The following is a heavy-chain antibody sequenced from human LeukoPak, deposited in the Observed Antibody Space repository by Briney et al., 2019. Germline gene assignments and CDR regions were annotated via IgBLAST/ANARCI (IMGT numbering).Heavy chain of an antibody. CDR1: GGSISSYY. J-gene: IGHJ4*02. D-gene: IGHD6-13*01. Sequence: PSETLSLTCTVSGGSISSYYWSWIRQPAAKRLEWIGRIYSTGSTNYNPSLKSRVTMSVDTSKNQFSLRLRSVTAADTAVYYCARQIASAGTAGFDFWGQGALVTVSS. CDR2: IYSTGST. V-gene: IGHV4-4*07. CDR3: ARQIASAGTAGFDF.